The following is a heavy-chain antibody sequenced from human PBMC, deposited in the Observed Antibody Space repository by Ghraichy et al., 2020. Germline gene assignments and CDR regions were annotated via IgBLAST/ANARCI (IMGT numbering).Heavy chain of an antibody. V-gene: IGHV3-30*04. J-gene: IGHJ3*02. CDR1: GFTFSSYA. CDR2: ISYDGSNK. D-gene: IGHD2-8*01. Sequence: GGSLRLSCAASGFTFSSYAMHWVRQAPGKGLEWVTVISYDGSNKYYADSVKGRFTISRDNSKNTLYLQMNSLRAEDTAVYYCARAFAQFNEDDAFDIWGQGTMVTVSS. CDR3: ARAFAQFNEDDAFDI.